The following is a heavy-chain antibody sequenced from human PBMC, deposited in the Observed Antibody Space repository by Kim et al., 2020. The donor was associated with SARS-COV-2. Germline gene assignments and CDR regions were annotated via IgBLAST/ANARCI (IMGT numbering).Heavy chain of an antibody. Sequence: GGSLRLSCAASGFTFSSYGMHWVRQAPGKGLEWVAVISYDGSNKYYADSVKGRFTISRDNSKNTLYLQMNSLRAEDTAVYYCAKEGASSWYQESQYFDYWGQGTLVTVSS. D-gene: IGHD6-13*01. CDR1: GFTFSSYG. V-gene: IGHV3-30*18. J-gene: IGHJ4*02. CDR2: ISYDGSNK. CDR3: AKEGASSWYQESQYFDY.